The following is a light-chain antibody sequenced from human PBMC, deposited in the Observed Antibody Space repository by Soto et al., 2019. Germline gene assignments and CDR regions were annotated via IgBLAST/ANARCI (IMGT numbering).Light chain of an antibody. CDR2: DTS. Sequence: EVVLTQSPATLSLSPGESATLSCRASESVGRYLAWYQQRPDQAPRLVIYDTSTRATGIADRFSGSGSGTDFTLTISSLEPEDFAVYYCQQGGNRPPRTFGQGTKVDI. V-gene: IGKV3-11*01. J-gene: IGKJ1*01. CDR3: QQGGNRPPRT. CDR1: ESVGRY.